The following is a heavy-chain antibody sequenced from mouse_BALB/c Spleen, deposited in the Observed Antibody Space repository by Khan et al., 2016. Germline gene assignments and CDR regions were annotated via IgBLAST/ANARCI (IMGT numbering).Heavy chain of an antibody. Sequence: VQLKESGPGLVKPSQSLSLTCTVTGYSITSDYAWNWIRQFPGNKLEWMGYISYSGSTSYNPSLKSRISITRDTSKKQFFLQLHSVTTEDTATYSCARAGPFYFDYWGQGTTLTVSS. D-gene: IGHD4-1*01. CDR3: ARAGPFYFDY. CDR1: GYSITSDYA. J-gene: IGHJ2*01. CDR2: ISYSGST. V-gene: IGHV3-2*02.